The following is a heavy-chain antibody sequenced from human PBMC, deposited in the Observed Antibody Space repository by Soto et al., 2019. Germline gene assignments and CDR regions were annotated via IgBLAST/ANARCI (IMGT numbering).Heavy chain of an antibody. J-gene: IGHJ6*02. CDR2: ISYDGDKK. Sequence: GGSRRLSCAASGFTFSNYGMRWVRQAPGKGLEWVSVISYDGDKKYYTDSVKGRFTISRDNSKNTLYLQMNSLRAEDTAVYYCEKDIELVRGVIIDMDVWGQGTTVTVSS. CDR1: GFTFSNYG. V-gene: IGHV3-30*18. D-gene: IGHD3-10*01. CDR3: EKDIELVRGVIIDMDV.